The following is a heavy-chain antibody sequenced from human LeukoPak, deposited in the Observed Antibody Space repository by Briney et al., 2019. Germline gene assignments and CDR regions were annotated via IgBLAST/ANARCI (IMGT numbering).Heavy chain of an antibody. D-gene: IGHD4/OR15-4a*01. CDR1: GGSFSGYY. V-gene: IGHV4-34*01. CDR2: INHSGST. CDR3: ARVLRRRYYFDY. J-gene: IGHJ4*02. Sequence: SETLSLTCAVYGGSFSGYYWSWIRQPPGKGLEWIGEINHSGSTNYNPSLKSRVTMSVDTSKNQFSLKLSSVTAADTAVYYCARVLRRRYYFDYWGQGTLVTVSS.